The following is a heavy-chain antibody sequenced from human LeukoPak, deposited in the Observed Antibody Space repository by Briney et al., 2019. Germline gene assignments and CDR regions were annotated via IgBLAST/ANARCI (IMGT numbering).Heavy chain of an antibody. D-gene: IGHD2-2*01. CDR2: ISAYNGNT. J-gene: IGHJ6*03. CDR3: ARASGYCSSTSCYFYHYYMDV. V-gene: IGHV1-18*01. Sequence: ASVKVSCKASGYTFTSYDISWVRQAPGQGLEWMGWISAYNGNTNYAQKLQGRATRTTDTSTSTAYMELRSLRSDDTAVYYCARASGYCSSTSCYFYHYYMDVWGKGTTVTVSS. CDR1: GYTFTSYD.